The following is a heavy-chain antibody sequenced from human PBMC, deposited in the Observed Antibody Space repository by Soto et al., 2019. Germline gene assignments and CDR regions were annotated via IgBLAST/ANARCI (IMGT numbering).Heavy chain of an antibody. D-gene: IGHD2-2*01. CDR2: SAAYNDDT. J-gene: IGHJ4*02. CDR3: ARSRSSAMVTSDY. CDR1: GYSFPDYG. Sequence: QVQLVQSGTEVKKPGASVKVSCKTSGYSFPDYGVTWVRQAPGEGLQWMGWSAAYNDDTDYGQDFQGRVTMTTDTSTSTAYMELRSLRSDDTDVYFCARSRSSAMVTSDYWGQGTLVTVSS. V-gene: IGHV1-18*01.